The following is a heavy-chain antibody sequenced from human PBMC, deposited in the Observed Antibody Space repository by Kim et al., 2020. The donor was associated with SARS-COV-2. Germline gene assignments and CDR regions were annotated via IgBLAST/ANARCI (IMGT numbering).Heavy chain of an antibody. CDR3: ARGLYYYDSSGNRRVNWFDP. D-gene: IGHD3-22*01. V-gene: IGHV4-34*01. Sequence: RVTISVDTSKNQFSLKLSSVTAADTAVYYCARGLYYYDSSGNRRVNWFDPWGQGTLVTVSS. J-gene: IGHJ5*02.